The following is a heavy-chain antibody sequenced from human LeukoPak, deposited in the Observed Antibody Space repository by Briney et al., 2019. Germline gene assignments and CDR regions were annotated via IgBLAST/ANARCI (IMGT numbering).Heavy chain of an antibody. J-gene: IGHJ4*02. CDR1: GGSISSSNCY. V-gene: IGHV4-39*07. D-gene: IGHD5-18*01. Sequence: SGTLSLTCTVSGGSISSSNCYWGWVRQPPGKGLEWIGSIYYSGGTYYNPSLKSRVTISVDTSKNQFSLKLTSVTAADTAVYYCAREGYSYISEGFDYWGQGTLVTVSS. CDR2: IYYSGGT. CDR3: AREGYSYISEGFDY.